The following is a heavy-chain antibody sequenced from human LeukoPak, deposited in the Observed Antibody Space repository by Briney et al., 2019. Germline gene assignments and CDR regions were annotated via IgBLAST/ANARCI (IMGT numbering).Heavy chain of an antibody. CDR1: GFTFSSYG. CDR3: ARDRLSGPHYDY. CDR2: IRYDGSNK. Sequence: GGSLRLSCAASGFTFSSYGMHWVRQAPGKGLEWVAFIRYDGSNKYYADSVKGRFTISRDNSKNTLYLQMNSLRAEDTAVYYCARDRLSGPHYDYWGQGTLVTVSS. D-gene: IGHD1-14*01. V-gene: IGHV3-30*02. J-gene: IGHJ4*02.